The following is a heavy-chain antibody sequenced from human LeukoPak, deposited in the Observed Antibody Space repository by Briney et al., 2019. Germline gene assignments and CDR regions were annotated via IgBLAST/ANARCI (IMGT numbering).Heavy chain of an antibody. CDR2: IFPGDSDT. J-gene: IGHJ4*02. Sequence: GESLKISCKGSGYNFINYWIGWVRQMPGKGLEWMGIIFPGDSDTRYSPSFQGQVTISADESINTAHLQWSSLKASDTAMYYCARHSVAGRTYAVDYWGQGTLVTVSS. CDR1: GYNFINYW. V-gene: IGHV5-51*01. CDR3: ARHSVAGRTYAVDY. D-gene: IGHD2-8*01.